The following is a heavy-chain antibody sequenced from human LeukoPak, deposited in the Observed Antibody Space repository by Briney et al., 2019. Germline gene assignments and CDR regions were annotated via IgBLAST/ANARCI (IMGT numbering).Heavy chain of an antibody. CDR1: GFTFSSYA. D-gene: IGHD3-10*01. Sequence: GGSLRLSCAASGFTFSSYAMSWVRQAPGKGLEWVSAISGSGGSTYYADSVKGRFTISRDNSKNTLYLQMNSLRAEDTAVYYCARGVTMVRGVIRGYYFDYWGQGTLVTVSS. V-gene: IGHV3-23*01. J-gene: IGHJ4*02. CDR3: ARGVTMVRGVIRGYYFDY. CDR2: ISGSGGST.